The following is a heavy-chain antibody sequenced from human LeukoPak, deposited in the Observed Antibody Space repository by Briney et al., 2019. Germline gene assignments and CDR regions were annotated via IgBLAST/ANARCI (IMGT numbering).Heavy chain of an antibody. Sequence: SETLSLTCAVYGGSLSGYYWSWIRQPPGKGLEWIGEINHSGSTNYNPSLKSRVTISVDTSKNQLSLKLSSVTAADTAVYYCARGGSRPRFLEVNWFDPWGQGTLVTVSS. V-gene: IGHV4-34*01. CDR3: ARGGSRPRFLEVNWFDP. CDR2: INHSGST. D-gene: IGHD3-3*01. J-gene: IGHJ5*02. CDR1: GGSLSGYY.